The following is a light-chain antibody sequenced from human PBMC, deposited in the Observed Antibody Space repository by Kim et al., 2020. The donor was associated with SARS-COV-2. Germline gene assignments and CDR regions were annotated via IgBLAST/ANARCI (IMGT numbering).Light chain of an antibody. CDR2: QDS. Sequence: SYELTQPPSVSVSPGQTASITCSGDKLGDKYACWYQQKPGQSPVLVIYQDSKRPSGIPERFSGSNYGNTATLTISGTQAMDEADYYCQAWDSSNWVFGGGTQLTVL. V-gene: IGLV3-1*01. CDR3: QAWDSSNWV. CDR1: KLGDKY. J-gene: IGLJ3*02.